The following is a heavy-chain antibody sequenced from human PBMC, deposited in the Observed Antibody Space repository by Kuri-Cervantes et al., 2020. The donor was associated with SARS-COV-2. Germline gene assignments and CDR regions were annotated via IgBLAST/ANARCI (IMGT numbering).Heavy chain of an antibody. D-gene: IGHD2/OR15-2a*01. CDR2: IYYNGST. J-gene: IGHJ4*02. CDR1: GVSVTTFGSY. Sequence: SCTASGVSVTTFGSYWTWIRQPPGKGLEWVGYIYYNGSTYYNPSLRSRVIVSVDRSKNQFSLNLNSVTAADTALYYCARGAIDWGQGTLVTVSS. CDR3: ARGAID. V-gene: IGHV4-31*02.